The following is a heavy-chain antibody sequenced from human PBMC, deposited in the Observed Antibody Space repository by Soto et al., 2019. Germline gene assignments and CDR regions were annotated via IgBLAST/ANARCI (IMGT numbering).Heavy chain of an antibody. Sequence: GGSLRLSCAASGFTFNSHAMSWVRQAPGTGLEWVSAIIGSGGSTYYADSVKGRFTISRDNSKNTLYLQMNSLRAEDTAVYYCAKHSGSLRGPYYMDVWGKGTTVTVSS. CDR1: GFTFNSHA. J-gene: IGHJ6*03. D-gene: IGHD3-16*02. V-gene: IGHV3-23*01. CDR2: IIGSGGST. CDR3: AKHSGSLRGPYYMDV.